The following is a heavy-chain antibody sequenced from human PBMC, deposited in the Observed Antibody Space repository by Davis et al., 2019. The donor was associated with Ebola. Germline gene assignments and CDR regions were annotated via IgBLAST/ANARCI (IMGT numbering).Heavy chain of an antibody. CDR2: VTSYGSYT. CDR1: EFTFSTYW. Sequence: PGGSLRLSCAASEFTFSTYWMHWVRQAPGKGLVWVSRVTSYGSYTSYADSVKGRFTISRDNAKNTLHLQMNSLNSEDTAEYYCARGETTVTTPLDYQGQRTLVTDSS. V-gene: IGHV3-74*01. D-gene: IGHD4-17*01. J-gene: IGHJ4*02. CDR3: ARGETTVTTPLDY.